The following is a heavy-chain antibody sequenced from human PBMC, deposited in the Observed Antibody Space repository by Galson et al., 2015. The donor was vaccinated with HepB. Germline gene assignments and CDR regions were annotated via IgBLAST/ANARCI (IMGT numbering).Heavy chain of an antibody. Sequence: SLRLSCAASGFTFSSYSMNWVRQAPGKGLEWVSYISSSSSTIYYADSVKGRFTISRDNAKNSLYLQMNSLRDEDTAVYYCARDFGVLGATTLYYYYYGMDVWGQGTTVTVSS. D-gene: IGHD1-26*01. V-gene: IGHV3-48*02. CDR2: ISSSSSTI. J-gene: IGHJ6*02. CDR3: ARDFGVLGATTLYYYYYGMDV. CDR1: GFTFSSYS.